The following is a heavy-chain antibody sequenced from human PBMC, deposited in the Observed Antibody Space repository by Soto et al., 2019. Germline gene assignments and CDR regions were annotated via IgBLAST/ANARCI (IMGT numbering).Heavy chain of an antibody. D-gene: IGHD4-4*01. CDR2: IYYSGST. CDR1: GGSISSGGYY. Sequence: QVQLQESGPGLVKPSQTLSLTCTVSGGSISSGGYYWSWIRQHPGKGLAGNGYIYYSGSTYYNPSPKRRVTISVDTSKNQFSLNLSSVTAADTAVYYCARDEGGNYNFDYWGQGTLVTVSS. J-gene: IGHJ4*01. CDR3: ARDEGGNYNFDY. V-gene: IGHV4-31*03.